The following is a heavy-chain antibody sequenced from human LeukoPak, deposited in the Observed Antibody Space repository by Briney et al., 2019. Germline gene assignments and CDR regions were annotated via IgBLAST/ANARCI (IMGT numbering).Heavy chain of an antibody. CDR3: ARHQPGIAAPGVDY. V-gene: IGHV4-59*08. D-gene: IGHD6-13*01. CDR2: IYYSGST. J-gene: IGHJ4*02. CDR1: GGSISSYY. Sequence: SETLSLTCTVSGGSISSYYWSWIRQPPGKGLEWIGYIYYSGSTNYNPSLKSRVTISVDTSKNQFSPQLSSVTAADTAVYYCARHQPGIAAPGVDYWGQGTLVTVSS.